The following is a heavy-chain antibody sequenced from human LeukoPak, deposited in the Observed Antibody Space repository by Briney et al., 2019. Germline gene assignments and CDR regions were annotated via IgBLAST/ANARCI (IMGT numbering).Heavy chain of an antibody. CDR3: TRGSIAYYYMDV. D-gene: IGHD3-22*01. V-gene: IGHV4-61*08. Sequence: QPSETLSLTCAVSGGSISSGGYSWSWIRQPPGKGLEWIGYIYYSGSTNYNPSLKSRVTISVDTSKNQFSLKLSSVTAADTAVYYCTRGSIAYYYMDVWGKGTTVTISS. CDR1: GGSISSGGYS. CDR2: IYYSGST. J-gene: IGHJ6*03.